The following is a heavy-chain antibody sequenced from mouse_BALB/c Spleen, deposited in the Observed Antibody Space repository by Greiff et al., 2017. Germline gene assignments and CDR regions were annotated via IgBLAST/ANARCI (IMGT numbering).Heavy chain of an antibody. CDR2: ISSGGGNT. Sequence: EVQVVESGGGLVKPGGSLKLSCAASGFTFSSYTMSWVRQTPGKRLEWVATISSGGGNTYYPDSVKGRFTISRDNAKNNLYLQMSSLRSEDTALYYCARGSWARDYWGQGTTLTVSS. J-gene: IGHJ2*01. V-gene: IGHV5-9*03. CDR3: ARGSWARDY. CDR1: GFTFSSYT. D-gene: IGHD6-1*01.